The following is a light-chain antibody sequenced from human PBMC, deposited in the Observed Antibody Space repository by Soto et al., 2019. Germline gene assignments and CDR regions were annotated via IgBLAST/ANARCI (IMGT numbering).Light chain of an antibody. J-gene: IGKJ4*01. CDR1: QSVSSN. CDR2: GAS. V-gene: IGKV3-15*01. Sequence: EIVMTQSPATLSVSPGERATLACRASQSVSSNLAWYQQQPGQAPRRRIYGASSRSTGIPARFSGSGSGTEFTLTISGLQSEYFAVYYCQQYNNWPPLTFGGGNKVEIK. CDR3: QQYNNWPPLT.